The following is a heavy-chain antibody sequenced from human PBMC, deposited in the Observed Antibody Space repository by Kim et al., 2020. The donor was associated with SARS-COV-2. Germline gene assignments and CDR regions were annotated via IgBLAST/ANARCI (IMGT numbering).Heavy chain of an antibody. CDR3: ATWQKGSGTYSEYFDY. CDR2: IKQDGSEK. V-gene: IGHV3-7*03. Sequence: GGSLRLSCAASGFTFSSYRMNWVRQAPGKGLEWVANIKQDGSEKYYVDSVKGRFTISRDNAKNSLYLQMNSLRAEDTAVYYCATWQKGSGTYSEYFDYWCQGTLVSVSS. J-gene: IGHJ4*02. D-gene: IGHD3-10*01. CDR1: GFTFSSYR.